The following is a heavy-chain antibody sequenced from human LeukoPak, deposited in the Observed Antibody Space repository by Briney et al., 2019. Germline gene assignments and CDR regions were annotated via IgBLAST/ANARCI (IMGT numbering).Heavy chain of an antibody. Sequence: SETLSLTCTVSGGSVSSGSYYWSWIRQPPGKGLEWIGYFYYSGSTKYNDSLKSRVTISVDTPKNQFSLKLNSVTAADTAVYHCARAGYYYGSPYYFDYWGQGTLVTVSP. D-gene: IGHD3-10*01. CDR3: ARAGYYYGSPYYFDY. V-gene: IGHV4-61*01. J-gene: IGHJ4*02. CDR1: GGSVSSGSYY. CDR2: FYYSGST.